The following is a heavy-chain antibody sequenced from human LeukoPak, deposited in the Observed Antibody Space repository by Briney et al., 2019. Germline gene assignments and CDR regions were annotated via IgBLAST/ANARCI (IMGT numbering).Heavy chain of an antibody. CDR2: MDWDDDK. J-gene: IGHJ4*02. D-gene: IGHD5-24*01. CDR3: ARIFLRDGYPYHFDY. Sequence: SGPALVKPTQTLTLTCTFSGFSLSTSGMCVSWIRQPPGKALEWLARMDWDDDKYYSTSLQPRLPISKDTSKNQVVLTMTNMDPVDTATYYCARIFLRDGYPYHFDYWGQGTLVTVSS. CDR1: GFSLSTSGMC. V-gene: IGHV2-70*11.